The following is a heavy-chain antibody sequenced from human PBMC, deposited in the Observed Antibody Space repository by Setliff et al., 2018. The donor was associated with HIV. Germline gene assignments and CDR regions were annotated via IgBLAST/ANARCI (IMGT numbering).Heavy chain of an antibody. D-gene: IGHD3-9*01. V-gene: IGHV4-4*09. Sequence: SETLSLTCTVSAVSIGGYSWSWIRQSPGKGLEWIGSIYSTDTTNHNPSLESRVTISADKSKNLFSLKLTTVTAADAAVYYCTRDTGYILSGYRPHWYFDLWGRGTLVTVSS. CDR2: IYSTDTT. J-gene: IGHJ2*01. CDR3: TRDTGYILSGYRPHWYFDL. CDR1: AVSIGGYS.